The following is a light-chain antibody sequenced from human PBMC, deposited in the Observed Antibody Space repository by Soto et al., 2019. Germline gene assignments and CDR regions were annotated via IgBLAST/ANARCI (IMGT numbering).Light chain of an antibody. J-gene: IGKJ4*01. V-gene: IGKV3D-15*01. CDR1: HSVDSN. Sequence: EIVMTQSPDTLPVSPGDGATLSCRASHSVDSNLAWYQQKPGQTPRLLIYGGSTRPTGIPARFSGSGSGTEFTLTISSLQSEDFAVYYCQQYNYWPLTFGGGTKVEIK. CDR2: GGS. CDR3: QQYNYWPLT.